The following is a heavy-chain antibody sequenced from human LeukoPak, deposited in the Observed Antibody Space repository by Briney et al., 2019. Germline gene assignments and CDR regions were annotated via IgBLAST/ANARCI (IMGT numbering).Heavy chain of an antibody. V-gene: IGHV1-18*01. D-gene: IGHD6-13*01. J-gene: IGHJ4*02. Sequence: GASVKVSCKASGYTFTSYGISWVRQAPGQGLEWMGWISAYNGNTNYAQKLQGRVTMTTDTSTSTAYMELRSLRSDDTAVYYRARIPVYSSSWYFDYWGQGTLVTVSS. CDR1: GYTFTSYG. CDR2: ISAYNGNT. CDR3: ARIPVYSSSWYFDY.